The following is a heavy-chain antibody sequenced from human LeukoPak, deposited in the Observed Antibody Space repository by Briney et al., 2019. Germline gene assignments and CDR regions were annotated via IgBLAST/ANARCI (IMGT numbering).Heavy chain of an antibody. J-gene: IGHJ4*02. CDR2: ISGSSSYR. D-gene: IGHD6-19*01. CDR1: GFTFSSYN. CDR3: ARDRITVAATETGFDY. Sequence: RRTLRLSCAGSGFTFSSYNMNWVRQAPGKGLEWVSCISGSSSYRYYADSVKGRFTISRGNAKNSLYLQMNSLRAEDTAVYYCARDRITVAATETGFDYWGQGTLATVSS. V-gene: IGHV3-21*01.